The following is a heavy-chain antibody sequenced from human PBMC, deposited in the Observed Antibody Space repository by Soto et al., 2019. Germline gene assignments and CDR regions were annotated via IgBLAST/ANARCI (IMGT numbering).Heavy chain of an antibody. CDR2: IYSSGRT. J-gene: IGHJ4*02. CDR1: GGPISSGGYY. CDR3: ARSSHSTRTPYDY. Sequence: QVQLQESGPGLVKPSQTLSLTCTFSGGPISSGGYYWSWLRQHPGKGLEWIGYIYSSGRTYYNPSFTSRVTISVDTSMYHFSLTLCSVTAADTAVYYAARSSHSTRTPYDYWGQGTLVTVSS. V-gene: IGHV4-31*03.